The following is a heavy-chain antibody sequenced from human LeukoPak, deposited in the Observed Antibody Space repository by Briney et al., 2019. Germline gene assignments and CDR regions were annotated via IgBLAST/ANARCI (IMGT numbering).Heavy chain of an antibody. CDR2: ISGNGGRT. J-gene: IGHJ4*02. CDR3: AIRHPLTGTTWGFGY. D-gene: IGHD1-20*01. Sequence: GGSLRLSCAASGFIFSSYAMSWVRQAPGKGLEWVSNISGNGGRTYYADSVKGRFIISRDNSKNTLFLQMNSLRAEDTAVYYCAIRHPLTGTTWGFGYWGQGTLVTVSS. V-gene: IGHV3-23*01. CDR1: GFIFSSYA.